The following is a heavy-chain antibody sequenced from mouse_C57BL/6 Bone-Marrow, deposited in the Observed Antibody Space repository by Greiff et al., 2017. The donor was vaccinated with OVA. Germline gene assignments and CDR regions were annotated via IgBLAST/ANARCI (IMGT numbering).Heavy chain of an antibody. CDR2: ISSGSSTI. V-gene: IGHV5-17*01. CDR1: GFTFSDYG. J-gene: IGHJ4*01. D-gene: IGHD4-1*01. Sequence: DVHLVESGGGLVKPGGSLKLSCAASGFTFSDYGMHWVRQAPEKGLEWVAYISSGSSTIYYADTVKGRFTLSRDNAKNTPFLQMTSLRSEDTAMYYCARGGTGYAMDYWGQGTSVTVSA. CDR3: ARGGTGYAMDY.